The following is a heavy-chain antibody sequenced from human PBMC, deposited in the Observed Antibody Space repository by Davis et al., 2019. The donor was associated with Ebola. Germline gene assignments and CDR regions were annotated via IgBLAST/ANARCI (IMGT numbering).Heavy chain of an antibody. CDR1: GFTFSSYA. J-gene: IGHJ6*03. CDR3: ARGIAAAGILPVVPKYYYYMDV. Sequence: PGGSLRLSCAASGFTFSSYAMHWVRQAPGKGLEWVSYISSSSSYTNYADSVKGRFTISRDNAKNSLYLQMNSLRAEDTAVYYCARGIAAAGILPVVPKYYYYMDVWGKGTTVTVSS. CDR2: ISSSSSYT. V-gene: IGHV3-21*05. D-gene: IGHD6-13*01.